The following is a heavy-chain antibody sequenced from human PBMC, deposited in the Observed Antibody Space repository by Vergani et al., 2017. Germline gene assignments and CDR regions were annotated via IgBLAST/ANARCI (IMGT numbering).Heavy chain of an antibody. D-gene: IGHD3/OR15-3a*01. CDR1: GGSFSGYY. V-gene: IGHV4-34*01. J-gene: IGHJ4*02. Sequence: QVQLQQWGAGLLKPSETLSLTCAVYGGSFSGYYWSWIRQPPGKGLEWIGEINHSGSTNYNPSLKSRVTISVDTSKNQFSLKLSSVTAADTAVYYCARVGGEMTLDAFDYWGQGTLVTVSS. CDR2: INHSGST. CDR3: ARVGGEMTLDAFDY.